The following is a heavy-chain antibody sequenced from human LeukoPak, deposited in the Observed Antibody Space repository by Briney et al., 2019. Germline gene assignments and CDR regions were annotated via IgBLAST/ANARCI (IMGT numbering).Heavy chain of an antibody. CDR2: IYYSGST. CDR3: ARGRTYYYDSSGALWFDP. V-gene: IGHV4-59*01. CDR1: GGSISSYY. J-gene: IGHJ5*02. Sequence: SETLSLTCTVSGGSISSYYWSWIRQPPGKGLEWIGYIYYSGSTNYNPSLKSRVTISVDTSKNQSSLKLSSVTAADTAVYYCARGRTYYYDSSGALWFDPWGQGTLVTVSS. D-gene: IGHD3-22*01.